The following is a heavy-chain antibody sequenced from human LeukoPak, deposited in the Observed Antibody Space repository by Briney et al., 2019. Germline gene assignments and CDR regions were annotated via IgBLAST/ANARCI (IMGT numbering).Heavy chain of an antibody. CDR2: ISGSGGST. CDR3: AKDTRYYDFWSGYYYYFDY. D-gene: IGHD3-3*01. J-gene: IGHJ4*02. CDR1: GFTFSSYA. V-gene: IGHV3-23*01. Sequence: GGSLRLSCAASGFTFSSYAMSWVRQAPGKGLEWVSAISGSGGSTYYADSVKGRFTISRDNSKNTLYLQMNSLRAEATAVYYCAKDTRYYDFWSGYYYYFDYWGQGTLVTVSS.